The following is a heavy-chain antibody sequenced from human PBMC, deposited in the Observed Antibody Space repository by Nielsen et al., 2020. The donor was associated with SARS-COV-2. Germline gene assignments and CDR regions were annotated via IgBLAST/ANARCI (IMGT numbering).Heavy chain of an antibody. CDR1: GFTFSSYA. CDR3: TRGGYSSSYYVAY. V-gene: IGHV3-48*03. D-gene: IGHD6-13*01. CDR2: ISGSGITK. J-gene: IGHJ4*02. Sequence: GGSLRLSCAASGFTFSSYAMNWVRQAPGKGLEWVSYISGSGITKYYADSVKGRFTISRENAKNSLYLQMNSLRAEDTAIYFCTRGGYSSSYYVAYWGQGSLVTVSS.